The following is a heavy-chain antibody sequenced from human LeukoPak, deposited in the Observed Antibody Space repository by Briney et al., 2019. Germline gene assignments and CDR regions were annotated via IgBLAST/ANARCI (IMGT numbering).Heavy chain of an antibody. Sequence: ASVKVSCKASGYTFTSYGISWVRQAPGQGLEWMGWISAYNGNTNYAQKLQGRVTMTTDTSTSTAYMELRSLRSDDTAVYYCARPATGVPGPRNVHNWFDPWGQGTLVTVSS. D-gene: IGHD1-14*01. V-gene: IGHV1-18*01. CDR3: ARPATGVPGPRNVHNWFDP. CDR1: GYTFTSYG. J-gene: IGHJ5*02. CDR2: ISAYNGNT.